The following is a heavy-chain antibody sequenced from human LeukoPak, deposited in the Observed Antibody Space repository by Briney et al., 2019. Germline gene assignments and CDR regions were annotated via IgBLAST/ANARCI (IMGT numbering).Heavy chain of an antibody. CDR1: GFTFDDYA. CDR3: AKDLGPGSMATSPGFDY. J-gene: IGHJ4*02. Sequence: PGRSLRLSCAASGFTFDDYAMHWVRQAPGKGLEWVSGISWNSGSIGYADSVKGQFTISRDNAKTSLYLQMNSLRAEDTALYYCAKDLGPGSMATSPGFDYWGQGTLVTVSS. CDR2: ISWNSGSI. V-gene: IGHV3-9*01. D-gene: IGHD5-24*01.